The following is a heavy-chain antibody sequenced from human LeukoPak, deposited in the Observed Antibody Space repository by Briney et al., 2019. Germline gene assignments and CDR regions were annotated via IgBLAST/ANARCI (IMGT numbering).Heavy chain of an antibody. D-gene: IGHD3-22*01. CDR2: IYTSGST. V-gene: IGHV4-4*07. Sequence: SETLSLTCTVSGGSISSYYWSWIRQPAGKGPEWIGRIYTSGSTNYNPSLKSRVTMSVDTSKNQFSLKLSSVTAADTAVYYCAREWTDYYDSSGYGMDVWGQGTTVTVSS. CDR1: GGSISSYY. CDR3: AREWTDYYDSSGYGMDV. J-gene: IGHJ6*02.